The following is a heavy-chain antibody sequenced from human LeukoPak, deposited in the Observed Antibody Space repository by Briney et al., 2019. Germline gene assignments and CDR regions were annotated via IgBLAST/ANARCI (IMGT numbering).Heavy chain of an antibody. J-gene: IGHJ5*02. V-gene: IGHV3-21*01. D-gene: IGHD2-2*01. CDR3: ARDQGSTRDGHWFDP. CDR2: ISSSSSYI. Sequence: GGSLRLSCAASGFTFSSYSMNWVRQAPGKGPEWVSSISSSSSYIYYADSVKGRFTISRDDAKNSLYLQMNSLRAEDTAVYYCARDQGSTRDGHWFDPWGQGTLVTVSS. CDR1: GFTFSSYS.